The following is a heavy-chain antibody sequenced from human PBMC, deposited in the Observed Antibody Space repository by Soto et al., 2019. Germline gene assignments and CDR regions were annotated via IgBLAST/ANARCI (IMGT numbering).Heavy chain of an antibody. D-gene: IGHD4-4*01. CDR2: INHSGST. CDR3: ARGRVQYSNYGLFDY. Sequence: SETLSLTCAVYGGSFSGYYWSWIRQPPGKGLEWIGEINHSGSTNYNPSLKSRVTISVDTSKNQFSLKLSSVTAADTAVYYCARGRVQYSNYGLFDYWGQGTLVPVSS. V-gene: IGHV4-34*01. CDR1: GGSFSGYY. J-gene: IGHJ4*02.